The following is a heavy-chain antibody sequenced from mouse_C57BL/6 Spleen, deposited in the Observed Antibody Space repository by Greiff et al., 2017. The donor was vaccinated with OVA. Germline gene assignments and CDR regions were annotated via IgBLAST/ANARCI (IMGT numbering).Heavy chain of an antibody. CDR3: ARRGYGSPYYFDY. V-gene: IGHV1-55*01. J-gene: IGHJ2*01. CDR1: GYTFTSYW. Sequence: VQLQQPGAELVKPGASVKMSCKASGYTFTSYWITWVKQRPGQGLEWIGDIYPGSGSTNYNEKFKSKATLTVDTSSSTAYMQLSSLTSEDSAVYYCARRGYGSPYYFDYWGQGTTLTVSS. D-gene: IGHD1-1*01. CDR2: IYPGSGST.